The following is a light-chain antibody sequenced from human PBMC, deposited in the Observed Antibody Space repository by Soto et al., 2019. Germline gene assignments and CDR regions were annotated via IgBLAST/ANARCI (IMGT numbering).Light chain of an antibody. CDR1: QSLVYSDGNTY. V-gene: IGKV2-30*01. CDR3: QKYDRAPFT. J-gene: IGKJ3*01. CDR2: KVS. Sequence: DVVMTQSPLSLPVTLGQPASISCRSSQSLVYSDGNTYLNWFQQRPGQSPRRLIYKVSNRDSGVPDRFSGSGSGTLFTLTINGLLPEDVATYYCQKYDRAPFTFGPGTKVDNK.